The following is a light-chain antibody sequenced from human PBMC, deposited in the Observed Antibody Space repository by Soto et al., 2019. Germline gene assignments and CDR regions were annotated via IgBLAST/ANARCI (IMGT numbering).Light chain of an antibody. CDR1: QSIGEW. Sequence: DIQMTQSPSTLSASVGDRVTITCRASQSIGEWLAWFQQKPGKAPKLLIFAASTLESGVPPRFSVSGSGTDFTLTISSLQPDDFATYFCQQYNSYSYTFGQGTKLEIK. J-gene: IGKJ2*01. CDR3: QQYNSYSYT. CDR2: AAS. V-gene: IGKV1-5*03.